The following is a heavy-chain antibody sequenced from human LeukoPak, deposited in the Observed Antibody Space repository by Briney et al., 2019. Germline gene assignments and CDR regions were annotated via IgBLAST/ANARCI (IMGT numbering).Heavy chain of an antibody. J-gene: IGHJ5*02. V-gene: IGHV3-53*04. D-gene: IGHD2-2*01. CDR3: ARVQYGNWFDP. CDR2: IYSGGST. Sequence: SGGSLRLSCAASGFTVGSNYMSWVRQAPGKGLEWVSVIYSGGSTYYADSVKGRFTISRHNSKNTLLLQMNSLRAEDTALYYCARVQYGNWFDPWGQGTLVTVSS. CDR1: GFTVGSNY.